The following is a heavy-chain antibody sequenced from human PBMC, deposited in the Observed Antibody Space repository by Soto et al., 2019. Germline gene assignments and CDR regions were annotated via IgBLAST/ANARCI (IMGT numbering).Heavy chain of an antibody. Sequence: SGPTLVNPTQTLTLTCTFSGFSLSTGGMCVSWIRQPPGKALEWLARIDWDDDKYYSTSLKTRLTISKDTSKNQVVLTMTNMDPVDTATYYCARIQEGYSYGDYYYYYMDVWGKGTTVTVYS. D-gene: IGHD5-18*01. CDR2: IDWDDDK. CDR1: GFSLSTGGMC. CDR3: ARIQEGYSYGDYYYYYMDV. J-gene: IGHJ6*03. V-gene: IGHV2-70*11.